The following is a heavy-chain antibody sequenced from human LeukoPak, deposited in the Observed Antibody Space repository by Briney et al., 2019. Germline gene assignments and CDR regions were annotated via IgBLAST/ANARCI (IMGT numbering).Heavy chain of an antibody. J-gene: IGHJ4*02. CDR1: GGSLSGYY. CDR2: INHSGST. D-gene: IGHD4-17*01. CDR3: ASQWNTVTTNIDY. V-gene: IGHV4-34*01. Sequence: SETLYLTCAVYGGSLSGYYWSWIRQPPGKGLEWIGEINHSGSTNYNPSLKSRVTISVDTSKNQFSLKLSSVTAADTAVYYCASQWNTVTTNIDYWGQGTLVTVSS.